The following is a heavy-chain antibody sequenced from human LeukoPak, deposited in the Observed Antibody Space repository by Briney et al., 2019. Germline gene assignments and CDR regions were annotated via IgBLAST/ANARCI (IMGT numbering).Heavy chain of an antibody. Sequence: SETLSLTCSASSGLISNYYWSWIRQPAGKGLEWIGRIPTSGNTNYSPSLKSRVTMSVDTSKNQFFLNLRSVTAADTAVYYCARDSRYYDFWSGYLDYWGQGALVTVSS. CDR2: IPTSGNT. CDR1: SGLISNYY. CDR3: ARDSRYYDFWSGYLDY. V-gene: IGHV4-4*07. D-gene: IGHD3-3*01. J-gene: IGHJ4*02.